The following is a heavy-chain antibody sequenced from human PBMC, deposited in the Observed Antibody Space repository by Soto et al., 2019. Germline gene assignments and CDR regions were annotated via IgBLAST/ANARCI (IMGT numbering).Heavy chain of an antibody. CDR1: GGSISSGGYY. V-gene: IGHV4-61*08. CDR3: ARSRREMATRRAVWFDP. J-gene: IGHJ5*02. Sequence: PSETLSLTCTVSGGSISSGGYYWSWIRQHPGKGLEWIGYIYYSGSTYYNPSLKSRVTISVDTSKNQFSLKLSSVTAADTAVYYCARSRREMATRRAVWFDPWGQGTLVTVSS. D-gene: IGHD5-12*01. CDR2: IYYSGST.